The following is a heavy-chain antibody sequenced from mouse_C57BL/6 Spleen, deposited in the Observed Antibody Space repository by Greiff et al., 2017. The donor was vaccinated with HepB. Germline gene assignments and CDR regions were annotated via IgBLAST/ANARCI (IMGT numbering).Heavy chain of an antibody. CDR2: IHPNSGST. CDR1: GYTFTSYW. D-gene: IGHD2-1*01. Sequence: QVQLQQPGAELVKPGASVKLSCKASGYTFTSYWMHWVKQRPGQGLEWIGMIHPNSGSTNYNEKFKSKATLTVDKTTSTAYMQLSSLTSEDSAVYYCARERNYGNSPSYAMDYWGQGTSVTVSS. J-gene: IGHJ4*01. CDR3: ARERNYGNSPSYAMDY. V-gene: IGHV1-64*01.